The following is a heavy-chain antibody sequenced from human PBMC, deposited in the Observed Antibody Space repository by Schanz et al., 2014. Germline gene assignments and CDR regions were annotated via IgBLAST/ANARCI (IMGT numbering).Heavy chain of an antibody. CDR1: GFAFSVYG. J-gene: IGHJ4*01. V-gene: IGHV3-33*01. CDR3: AREQIMTAAGLVDY. Sequence: QVQMVESGGGVVQPGRSLRLSCAASGFAFSVYGMHWVRQAPGKGPEWVAVIWSDGSTKYYADSVKGRFTISRDNSKNAHYLQMNSLRADDTAVYYCAREQIMTAAGLVDYWGHGTLVTVSS. CDR2: IWSDGSTK. D-gene: IGHD6-13*01.